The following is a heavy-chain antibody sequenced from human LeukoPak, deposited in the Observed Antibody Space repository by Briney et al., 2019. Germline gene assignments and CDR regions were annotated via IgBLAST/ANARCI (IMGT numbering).Heavy chain of an antibody. V-gene: IGHV3-48*02. J-gene: IGHJ6*02. Sequence: GGSLRLSCAAPGFTFSIHGMNWVRQTPGKGLEWVSYIINSGGTIYYADSVQGRFTISRDNAKNSLYLQMNSLRDEDTAVYYCARVGRGLYSMDVWGQGTTVTVSS. CDR2: IINSGGTI. D-gene: IGHD3-10*01. CDR3: ARVGRGLYSMDV. CDR1: GFTFSIHG.